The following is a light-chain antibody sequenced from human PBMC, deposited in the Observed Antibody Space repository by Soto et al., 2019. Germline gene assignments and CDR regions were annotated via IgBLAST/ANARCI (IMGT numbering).Light chain of an antibody. V-gene: IGLV1-40*01. CDR1: SSNIGAGYD. CDR2: GNN. Sequence: QSVVTQPPSVSGAPGQRVTISCTGSSSNIGAGYDVHWYQQLPGTTPKILIYGNNNRPSGVPDRFSGSKSGISASLAITGLQAEDEADYYCQSYDSGLGGPHVIFGGGTKLTVL. J-gene: IGLJ2*01. CDR3: QSYDSGLGGPHVI.